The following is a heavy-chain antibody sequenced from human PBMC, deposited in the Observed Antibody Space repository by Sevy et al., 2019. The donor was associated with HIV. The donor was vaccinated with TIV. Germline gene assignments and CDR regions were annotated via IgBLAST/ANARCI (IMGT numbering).Heavy chain of an antibody. CDR1: GLAFRTYN. Sequence: GGSLRLSCTASGLAFRTYNMNWVRQAPGKGLEWLSSISRRSDSMAYAGSVKGRFTISRDNAKNSLYLQMNGLTVEDTGMYYCAREKFFPQDLDYWGQGSLVTVSS. CDR2: ISRRSDSM. D-gene: IGHD2-15*01. CDR3: AREKFFPQDLDY. V-gene: IGHV3-21*01. J-gene: IGHJ4*02.